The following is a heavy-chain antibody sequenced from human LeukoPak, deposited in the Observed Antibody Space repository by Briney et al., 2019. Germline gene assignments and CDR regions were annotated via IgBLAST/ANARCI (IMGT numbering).Heavy chain of an antibody. CDR2: AYYRCKCYY. CDR1: GDSISSNDAY. J-gene: IGHJ5*01. V-gene: IGHV6-1*01. D-gene: IGHD6-19*01. CDR3: ARGAGGWYVSVFDS. Sequence: SQTLSLTCAISGDSISSNDAYWNWIRQSPSRGLEWLGRAYYRCKCYYIYEVSVKGRMTIYPGTSKNKFPLQLNSGTPEDTAVYYCARGAGGWYVSVFDSWGQGTLVTVSS.